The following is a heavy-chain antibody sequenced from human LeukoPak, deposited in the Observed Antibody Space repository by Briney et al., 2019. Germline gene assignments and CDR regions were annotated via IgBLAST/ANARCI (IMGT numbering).Heavy chain of an antibody. Sequence: PGRSLRLSCAASAFTFSNYGMHWVRQAPGKGLEWVAFIRYDGSNKYYADSVKGRFTISRDNSKNTLYLQMNSLRAEDTAVYYCAKPRVWFGEPETDAFDIWGQGTMVTVSS. CDR3: AKPRVWFGEPETDAFDI. V-gene: IGHV3-30*02. CDR2: IRYDGSNK. J-gene: IGHJ3*02. CDR1: AFTFSNYG. D-gene: IGHD3-10*01.